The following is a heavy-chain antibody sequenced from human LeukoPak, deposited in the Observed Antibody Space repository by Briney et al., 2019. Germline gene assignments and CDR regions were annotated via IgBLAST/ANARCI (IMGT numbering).Heavy chain of an antibody. J-gene: IGHJ4*02. CDR1: GGSISSSSYY. CDR2: IHYSGST. CDR3: ARGGGTGYYFDY. V-gene: IGHV4-39*07. Sequence: PSETLSLTCTVSGGSISSSSYYWGWIRQPPGKGLEWIGSIHYSGSTYYNPSLKSRVAISVDTSKRQFSLTLSSVTAADTAVYYCARGGGTGYYFDYWGQGTLVTVSS. D-gene: IGHD1-1*01.